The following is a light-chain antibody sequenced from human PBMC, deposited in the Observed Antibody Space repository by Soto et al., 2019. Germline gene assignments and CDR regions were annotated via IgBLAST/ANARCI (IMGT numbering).Light chain of an antibody. CDR1: DSNIGSNT. CDR3: VAWDDSLNGRAV. Sequence: QSVLTQPPSASGTPGQRVTISCSGSDSNIGSNTVNWYQQVPGTAPKLLIYSNSQRPSGVPDRFSGSKSGTSASLAISGLQSEDEADYYCVAWDDSLNGRAVFGGGTKVTVL. J-gene: IGLJ3*02. V-gene: IGLV1-44*01. CDR2: SNS.